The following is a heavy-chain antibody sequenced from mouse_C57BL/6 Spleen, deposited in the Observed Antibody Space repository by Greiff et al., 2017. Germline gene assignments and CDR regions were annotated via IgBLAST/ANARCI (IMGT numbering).Heavy chain of an antibody. V-gene: IGHV1-42*01. Sequence: EVKLMESGPELVKPGASVKISCKASGYSFTGYYMNWVKQSPEKSLEWIGEINPSTGGTTYNQKFKAKATLTVDKSSSTAYMQLKSLTSEDSAVYYCAKGGYSPMDYWGQGTSVTVSS. CDR2: INPSTGGT. CDR1: GYSFTGYY. J-gene: IGHJ4*01. CDR3: AKGGYSPMDY. D-gene: IGHD2-12*01.